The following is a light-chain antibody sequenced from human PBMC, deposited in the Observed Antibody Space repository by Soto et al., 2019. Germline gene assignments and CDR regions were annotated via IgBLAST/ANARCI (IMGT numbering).Light chain of an antibody. CDR2: DTS. CDR3: QQRHNWPIT. J-gene: IGKJ5*01. CDR1: QSVSNN. V-gene: IGKV3-11*01. Sequence: EIVMTQSPATLSVSPGERATLSCRASQSVSNNLAGYKQKPGQAPRLLIYDTSNRATGIPARFSGSGSGTDFTLTISSLEPADFGVYYCQQRHNWPITFGQGTRRRL.